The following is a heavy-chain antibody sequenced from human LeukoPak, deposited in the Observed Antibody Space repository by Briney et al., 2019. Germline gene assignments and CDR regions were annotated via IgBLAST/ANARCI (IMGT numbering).Heavy chain of an antibody. Sequence: SETLSLTCAVYGGSFSGYYWSWIRQPAGKGLEWIGRIYTSGSTNYNPSLKSRVTMSVDTSKNQFSLKLSSVTAADTAVYYCARDPTPPNDAFDIWGQGTMVTVSS. J-gene: IGHJ3*02. CDR1: GGSFSGYY. CDR3: ARDPTPPNDAFDI. V-gene: IGHV4-4*07. CDR2: IYTSGST.